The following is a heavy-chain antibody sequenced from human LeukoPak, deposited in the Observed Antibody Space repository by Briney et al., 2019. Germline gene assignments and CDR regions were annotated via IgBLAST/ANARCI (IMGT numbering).Heavy chain of an antibody. J-gene: IGHJ4*02. D-gene: IGHD3-22*01. CDR3: ARATYYYDSSGYPLPFPFFDY. CDR1: GGSVSSGSYY. V-gene: IGHV4-61*01. Sequence: SETLSLTCTVSGGSVSSGSYYWSWIRQPPGKGLEWIGYIYYSGSTNYNPSLKSRVTISVDTSKNQFSLKLSSVTAADTAVYYCARATYYYDSSGYPLPFPFFDYWGQGTLVTVSS. CDR2: IYYSGST.